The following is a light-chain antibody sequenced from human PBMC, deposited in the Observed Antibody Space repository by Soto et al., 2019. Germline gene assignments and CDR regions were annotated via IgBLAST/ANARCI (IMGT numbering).Light chain of an antibody. CDR2: EVN. CDR3: STSSRTSNPFV. Sequence: QSALTQPPSASGSPGQSITISCTGTGSDIGGYNFVSWYQQHPGKVPKLIIYEVNKRPSGVPDRFSGSKSGNTASLTVSGRLADEDADYYCSTSSRTSNPFVFGTGTKLTVL. CDR1: GSDIGGYNF. V-gene: IGLV2-8*01. J-gene: IGLJ1*01.